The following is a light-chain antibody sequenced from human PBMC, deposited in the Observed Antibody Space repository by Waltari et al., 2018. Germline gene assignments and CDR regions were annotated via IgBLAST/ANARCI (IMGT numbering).Light chain of an antibody. CDR1: QRVSFF. V-gene: IGKV3-11*01. CDR3: QQRYSWPLT. Sequence: EIVLTQSPAIVSLSPVERATLSCRSSQRVSFFLAWYQQKPGHGPRLLIFDTSNRATGIPARFSGGGSGTDFTLTISSLEPEDFATYYCQQRYSWPLTFGGGTKVEIK. J-gene: IGKJ4*01. CDR2: DTS.